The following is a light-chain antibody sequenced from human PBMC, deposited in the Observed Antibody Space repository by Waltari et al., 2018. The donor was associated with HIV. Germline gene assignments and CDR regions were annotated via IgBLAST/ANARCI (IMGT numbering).Light chain of an antibody. J-gene: IGLJ2*01. CDR1: CSDLGPYDY. CDR2: DVF. CDR3: SSYTTTNTII. Sequence: QSALTQPASVSGPPGQSTTISCTGTCSDLGPYDYVSWYRQHPDKAPQLLIYDVFYRPSGVSHRFSGSKSGNTASLTISGLQAEDEAVYSCSSYTTTNTIIFGGGTKLTVL. V-gene: IGLV2-14*03.